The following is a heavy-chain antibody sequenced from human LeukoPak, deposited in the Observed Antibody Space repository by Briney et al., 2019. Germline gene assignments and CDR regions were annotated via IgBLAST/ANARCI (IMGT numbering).Heavy chain of an antibody. J-gene: IGHJ4*02. V-gene: IGHV3-7*01. D-gene: IGHD3-10*01. CDR3: ARRALTMARGARPYYFDY. Sequence: GGSLRLSCAASGFTFSSYWMSWVRQAPGKGLEWVANIKHDGSEQYYVDSVKGRFTISRDNAKNSLYLQMNSLRAEDTSVYYCARRALTMARGARPYYFDYWGQGTLVTVSS. CDR1: GFTFSSYW. CDR2: IKHDGSEQ.